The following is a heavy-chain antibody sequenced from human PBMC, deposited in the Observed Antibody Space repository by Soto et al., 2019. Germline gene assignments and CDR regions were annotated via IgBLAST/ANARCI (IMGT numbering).Heavy chain of an antibody. Sequence: EVQLLESGGGLVQPGGSLRLSCAASGFTFSSYAMSWVRQAPGKGLEWVSAISGSGGSTYYADSVKGRYTISRDNSKNTLYLQMNSLRAEDTAVYYCAKDHLSHEYYYYYYMDVWGKWTTVTVSS. CDR1: GFTFSSYA. J-gene: IGHJ6*03. V-gene: IGHV3-23*01. CDR2: ISGSGGST. CDR3: AKDHLSHEYYYYYYMDV.